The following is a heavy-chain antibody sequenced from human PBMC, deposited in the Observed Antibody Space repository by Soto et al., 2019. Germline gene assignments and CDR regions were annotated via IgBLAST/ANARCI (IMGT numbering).Heavy chain of an antibody. Sequence: QVQLVQSGAEVKKPGSSVKVSCKASGGTFSSYAISWVRKAPGQGLEWMGGIIPIFGTAKYAQKFQGRVTITADESTIPAYMELRSLRSEDTAVYYCAAARDDGGCSRYYYYGTDVWGQGTKVTVSS. V-gene: IGHV1-69*01. J-gene: IGHJ6*02. CDR2: IIPIFGTA. CDR3: AAARDDGGCSRYYYYGTDV. D-gene: IGHD2-15*01. CDR1: GGTFSSYA.